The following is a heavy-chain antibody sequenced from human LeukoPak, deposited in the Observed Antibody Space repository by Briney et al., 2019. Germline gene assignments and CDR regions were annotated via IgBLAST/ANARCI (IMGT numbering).Heavy chain of an antibody. CDR2: ISRTSTNI. V-gene: IGHV3-21*01. J-gene: IGHJ4*02. CDR1: VYTFSSYI. Sequence: GGSLRVSCAPSVYTFSSYIMNWVRQAPGKGLEWVASISRTSTNIHYADAVKGRFTISRDNARNSLFLQMNSLRAEDTAIYYCASDEGNYFDYWGQGTLVTVSS. CDR3: ASDEGNYFDY.